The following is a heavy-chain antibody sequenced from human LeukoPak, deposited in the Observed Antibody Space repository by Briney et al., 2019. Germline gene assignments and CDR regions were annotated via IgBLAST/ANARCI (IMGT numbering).Heavy chain of an antibody. J-gene: IGHJ3*01. Sequence: PSDTLSLTFTVSGASTSAYYWSWIRQPPRKGLEWIGYSYSGGNANYNPSLKSRVAISIDTSENQFSLRLTSVTAADTAVYFCAHSKRGGGYYINAFAVWGQEALVTISS. CDR2: SYSGGNA. V-gene: IGHV4-59*07. D-gene: IGHD1-26*01. CDR1: GASTSAYY. CDR3: AHSKRGGGYYINAFAV.